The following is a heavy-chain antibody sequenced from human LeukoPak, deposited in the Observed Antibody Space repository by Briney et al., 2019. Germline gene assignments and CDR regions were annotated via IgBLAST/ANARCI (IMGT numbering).Heavy chain of an antibody. CDR3: AKDQAVAGYFDY. CDR1: GFTFSQYA. Sequence: PGRSLRLSCAASGFTFSQYAMNWVRQAPGKGLEWMAVISHDGSNIHYADSMKGRFTISRDNSKNTLYLQMNSLRAEDTAVYYCAKDQAVAGYFDYWGQGTLVTVSS. V-gene: IGHV3-30*18. J-gene: IGHJ4*02. CDR2: ISHDGSNI. D-gene: IGHD6-19*01.